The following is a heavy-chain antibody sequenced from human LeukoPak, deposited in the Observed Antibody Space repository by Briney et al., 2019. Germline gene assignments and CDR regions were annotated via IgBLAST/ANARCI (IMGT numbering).Heavy chain of an antibody. CDR3: AIRLVRRQTRQIDY. CDR1: GGSISSYY. V-gene: IGHV4-34*01. Sequence: SETLSLTCTVSGGSISSYYWSWIRQPPGKGLEWIGEINHSGSTNYNPSLKSRVTISVDTSKNQFSLKLSSVTAADTAVYYCAIRLVRRQTRQIDYWGQGTLVTVSS. J-gene: IGHJ4*02. D-gene: IGHD3-9*01. CDR2: INHSGST.